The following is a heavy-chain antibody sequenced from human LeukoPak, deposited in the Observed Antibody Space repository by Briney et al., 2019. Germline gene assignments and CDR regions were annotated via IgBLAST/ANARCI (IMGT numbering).Heavy chain of an antibody. CDR2: INHSGST. CDR1: GGSFSGYY. Sequence: SETLSLTCAVYGGSFSGYYWSWIRQPPGKGLEWIGEINHSGSTNYNPSLKSRVTISVDTSNNQFSLKLSSVTAADTAVYYCARGYYDFWRLFDYWGQGTLVTVSS. V-gene: IGHV4-34*01. CDR3: ARGYYDFWRLFDY. J-gene: IGHJ4*02. D-gene: IGHD3-3*01.